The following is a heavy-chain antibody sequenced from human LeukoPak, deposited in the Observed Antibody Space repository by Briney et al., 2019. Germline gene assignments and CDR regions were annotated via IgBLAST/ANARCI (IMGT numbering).Heavy chain of an antibody. V-gene: IGHV1-8*03. Sequence: ASVKVSCKASGYTFTSHDINWVRQATGQGLEWMGWMNPNSGNTGYAQKFQGRVTFTRNTSIGTAYMELSSLRSEDTAVYYCARDNSVRDEAWWFNPWGQGTLVTVAS. CDR1: GYTFTSHD. CDR3: ARDNSVRDEAWWFNP. CDR2: MNPNSGNT. J-gene: IGHJ5*02. D-gene: IGHD5-24*01.